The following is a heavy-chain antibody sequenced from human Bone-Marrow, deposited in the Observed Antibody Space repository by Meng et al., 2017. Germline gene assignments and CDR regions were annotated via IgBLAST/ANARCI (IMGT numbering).Heavy chain of an antibody. J-gene: IGHJ2*01. D-gene: IGHD3-9*01. V-gene: IGHV3-7*01. CDR3: ARDFDILTGSNGFFDL. CDR1: GFTFSSYS. Sequence: GESLKISCAASGFTFSSYSMNWVRQAPGKGLEWVANIKQDGSEKYYVDSVKGRFTISRDNAKNSLYLQMNSLRAEDTAVYYCARDFDILTGSNGFFDLRGRGTLVTVSS. CDR2: IKQDGSEK.